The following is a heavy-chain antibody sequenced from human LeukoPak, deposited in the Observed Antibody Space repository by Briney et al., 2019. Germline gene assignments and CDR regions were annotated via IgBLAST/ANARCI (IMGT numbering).Heavy chain of an antibody. D-gene: IGHD3-3*01. CDR2: ITPLFGTG. CDR1: GGSFSKYT. J-gene: IGHJ5*02. V-gene: IGHV1-69*13. CDR3: ARADPITIFGVVIHTNWFDP. Sequence: ASVEVSCKASGGSFSKYTLNWVRQRPGQGLEWMGGITPLFGTGKYAQKFQGRVTITADESTSTAYMELSSLRSEDTAVYYCARADPITIFGVVIHTNWFDPWGQGTLVTVSS.